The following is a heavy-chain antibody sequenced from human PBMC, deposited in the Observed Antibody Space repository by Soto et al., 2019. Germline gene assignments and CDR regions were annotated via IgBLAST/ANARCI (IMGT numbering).Heavy chain of an antibody. V-gene: IGHV1-18*01. CDR2: ISTYNGNT. Sequence: QVQLVQSGAEVKKPGASVKVSCKASGYTFSSYVINWVRQAPGQGLEWMGWISTYNGNTNFAQKLQGRVTMTTDTSTSTAYMELRSLRSDDTGVYYCAMGISCDISYCYASDYWGQGTLVTVSS. CDR1: GYTFSSYV. D-gene: IGHD2-2*01. CDR3: AMGISCDISYCYASDY. J-gene: IGHJ4*02.